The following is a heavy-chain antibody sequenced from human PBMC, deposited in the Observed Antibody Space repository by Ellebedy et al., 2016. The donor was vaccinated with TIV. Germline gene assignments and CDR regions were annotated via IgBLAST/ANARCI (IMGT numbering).Heavy chain of an antibody. Sequence: PGGSLRLSCATSGFTFSSYGMHWVRQAPGKGLEWVAVIWHDGNFEDYVDSVKGRFTISRDDSKSTLYLQMNSLRDEDTALYYCARDGYGPFFDCWGQGTLVTVSS. CDR1: GFTFSSYG. D-gene: IGHD4-17*01. J-gene: IGHJ4*02. V-gene: IGHV3-33*01. CDR2: IWHDGNFE. CDR3: ARDGYGPFFDC.